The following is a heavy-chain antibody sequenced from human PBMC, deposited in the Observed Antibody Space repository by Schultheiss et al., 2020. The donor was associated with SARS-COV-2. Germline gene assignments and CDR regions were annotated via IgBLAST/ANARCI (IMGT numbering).Heavy chain of an antibody. D-gene: IGHD6-13*01. J-gene: IGHJ5*02. CDR3: ARRLIAAAGKRNWFDP. CDR2: IYHSGST. CDR1: GGSISSSSYY. V-gene: IGHV4-30-2*01. Sequence: SETLSLTCTVSGGSISSSSYYWSWIRQPPGKGLEWIGYIYHSGSTYYNPSLKSRVTISVDRSKNQFSLKLSSVTAADTAVYYCARRLIAAAGKRNWFDPWGQGTLVTVSS.